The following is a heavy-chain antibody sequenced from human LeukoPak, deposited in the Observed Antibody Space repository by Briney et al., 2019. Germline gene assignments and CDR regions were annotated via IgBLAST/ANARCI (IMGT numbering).Heavy chain of an antibody. V-gene: IGHV3-23*01. Sequence: PGGSLRLSCAASGFTFSSYGMSWVRQAPGKGLEWVSAISGSGGSTYYADPVKGRFTISRDNSKNTLYLQMNSLRAEDTAVYYCAKASYGSGSSFFDYWGQGTLVTVSS. CDR2: ISGSGGST. D-gene: IGHD3-10*01. J-gene: IGHJ4*02. CDR3: AKASYGSGSSFFDY. CDR1: GFTFSSYG.